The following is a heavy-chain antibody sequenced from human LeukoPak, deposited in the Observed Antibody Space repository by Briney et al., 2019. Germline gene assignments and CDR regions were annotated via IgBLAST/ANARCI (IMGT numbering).Heavy chain of an antibody. Sequence: GGSLRLSCAASGFTFSSYSMNWVRQAPGKGLEGVSSISSSSSYIYYADSVKGRFTISRDNAKNALYLQMNSLRAEDTAVYYCARGAPYYYYMDVWGKGTTVTVSS. CDR3: ARGAPYYYYMDV. V-gene: IGHV3-21*01. J-gene: IGHJ6*03. CDR2: ISSSSSYI. CDR1: GFTFSSYS.